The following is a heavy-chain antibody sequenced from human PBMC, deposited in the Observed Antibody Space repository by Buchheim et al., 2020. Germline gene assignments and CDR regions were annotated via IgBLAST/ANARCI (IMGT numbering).Heavy chain of an antibody. CDR3: ARDYNWNCADY. CDR1: GFTFSSYA. D-gene: IGHD1-7*01. CDR2: IPYDGSNK. J-gene: IGHJ4*02. Sequence: QVQLVESGGGVVQPGRSLRLSCAASGFTFSSYAMHWVRQAPGRGLEWVAVIPYDGSNKYYADSVKGRFTISRDNSKNTLYLQMNSLRAEDTAVYYCARDYNWNCADYWGQGTL. V-gene: IGHV3-30*04.